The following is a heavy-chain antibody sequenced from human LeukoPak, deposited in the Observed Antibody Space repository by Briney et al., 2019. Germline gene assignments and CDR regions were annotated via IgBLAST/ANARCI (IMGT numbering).Heavy chain of an antibody. CDR1: GFTFSTYA. CDR3: ATYGDYGRNYHYYNMDV. CDR2: ISGGGDT. J-gene: IGHJ6*02. Sequence: GGSLRPSCAASGFTFSTYAMNWVRQPPGKGLEWVSTISGGGDTYYADSVKGRFTISRDNSKNTLYLQMSSLRAEDTAVYYCATYGDYGRNYHYYNMDVWGQGTTVTVSS. D-gene: IGHD4-17*01. V-gene: IGHV3-23*01.